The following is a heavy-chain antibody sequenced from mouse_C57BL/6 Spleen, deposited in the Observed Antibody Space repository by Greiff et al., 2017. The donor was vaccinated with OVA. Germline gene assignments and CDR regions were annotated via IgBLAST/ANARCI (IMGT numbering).Heavy chain of an antibody. V-gene: IGHV1-66*01. CDR1: GYSFTSYY. Sequence: VHLVESGPELVKPGASVKISCKASGYSFTSYYIHWVKQRPGQGLEWIGWIYPGSGNTKYNEKFKGKATLTADTSSSTAYMQLSSLTSEDSAVYYCARRGTGTSWYFDVWGTGTTVTVSS. D-gene: IGHD4-1*01. J-gene: IGHJ1*03. CDR3: ARRGTGTSWYFDV. CDR2: IYPGSGNT.